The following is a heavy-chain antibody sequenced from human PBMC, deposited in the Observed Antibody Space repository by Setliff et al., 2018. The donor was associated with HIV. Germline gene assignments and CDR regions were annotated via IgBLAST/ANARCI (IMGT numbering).Heavy chain of an antibody. CDR2: MHPNSGAT. CDR1: GYTFTASY. J-gene: IGHJ4*02. Sequence: GASVKVSCKTSGYTFTASYLHWVRQAPGQGLQWMGWMHPNSGATKYAQKFRDRVTLTGDTSISTASMKLSSLKSDDTAMYYCATSTSRFFWNGFYQGGFGSRNSHSFENWGQGTLVTSPQ. D-gene: IGHD3-3*01. V-gene: IGHV1-2*02. CDR3: ATSTSRFFWNGFYQGGFGSRNSHSFEN.